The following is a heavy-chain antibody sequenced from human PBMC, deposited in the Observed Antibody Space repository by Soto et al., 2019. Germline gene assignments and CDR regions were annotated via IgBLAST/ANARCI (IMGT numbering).Heavy chain of an antibody. V-gene: IGHV4-61*01. CDR1: GGSVSSLSYC. D-gene: IGHD3-3*01. Sequence: SSETLSLTCTVSGGSVSSLSYCWSWIRQPPGKGLEWIGYIDDSGSTSYNPSLKSRVTISVDTSKNHFSLNLRSVTAADTAVYYCARAARHITVFGVVIRDYNWFDPWGQGTLVTVSS. CDR2: IDDSGST. CDR3: ARAARHITVFGVVIRDYNWFDP. J-gene: IGHJ5*02.